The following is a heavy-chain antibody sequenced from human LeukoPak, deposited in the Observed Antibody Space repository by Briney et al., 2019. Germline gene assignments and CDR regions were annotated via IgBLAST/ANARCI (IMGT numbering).Heavy chain of an antibody. J-gene: IGHJ4*02. V-gene: IGHV1-46*01. CDR1: GYTFTGYY. Sequence: ASVKVSCKASGYTFTGYYMHWVRQAPGQGLEWMGIINPSGGSTSYAQKFQGRVTMTRDMSTSTVYMELSSLRSEDTAVYYCARDEIVGATGYWGQGTLVTVSS. D-gene: IGHD1-26*01. CDR3: ARDEIVGATGY. CDR2: INPSGGST.